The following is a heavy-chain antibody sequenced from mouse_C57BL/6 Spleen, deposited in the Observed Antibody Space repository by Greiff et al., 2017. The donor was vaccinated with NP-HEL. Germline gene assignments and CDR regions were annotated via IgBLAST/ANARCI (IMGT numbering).Heavy chain of an antibody. D-gene: IGHD2-4*01. CDR3: ARSRIYDYDWFAY. CDR2: INPNNGGT. J-gene: IGHJ3*01. Sequence: EVQLQQSGPELVKPGASVKIPCKASGYTFTDYNMDWVKQSHGKSLEWIGDINPNNGGTIYNQKFKGKATLTVDKSSSTAYMELRSLTSEDTAVYYFARSRIYDYDWFAYWGQGTLVTVSA. CDR1: GYTFTDYN. V-gene: IGHV1-18*01.